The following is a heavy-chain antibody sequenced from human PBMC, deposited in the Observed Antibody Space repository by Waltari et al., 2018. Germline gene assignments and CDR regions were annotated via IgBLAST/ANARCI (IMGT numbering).Heavy chain of an antibody. CDR3: AKDRYYDSSGYPHDV. CDR1: GFTFSSYA. Sequence: EVQLLESGGGLIQPGGSLRLSCAASGFTFSSYAMSWVRQAPGKGLEWGSAISGSGGSTYYADSVKGRFTISRDNSKNTLYLQMNSLRAEDTAVYYCAKDRYYDSSGYPHDVWGKGTTVTISS. V-gene: IGHV3-23*01. CDR2: ISGSGGST. D-gene: IGHD3-22*01. J-gene: IGHJ6*04.